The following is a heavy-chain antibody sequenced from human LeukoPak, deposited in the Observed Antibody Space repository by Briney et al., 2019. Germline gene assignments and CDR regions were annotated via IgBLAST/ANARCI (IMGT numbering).Heavy chain of an antibody. CDR1: GYTFTSYG. D-gene: IGHD6-19*01. J-gene: IGHJ4*02. V-gene: IGHV1-18*01. CDR3: ARDIAEQWLVRKYYFDY. CDR2: ISAYNGNT. Sequence: ASLTVSCKASGYTFTSYGISWVRQAPGQGLERMGWISAYNGNTNYAQKLQGRVTMTTDTSTSTAYMQLRSLRSDDTAVYYCARDIAEQWLVRKYYFDYWGQGTLVT.